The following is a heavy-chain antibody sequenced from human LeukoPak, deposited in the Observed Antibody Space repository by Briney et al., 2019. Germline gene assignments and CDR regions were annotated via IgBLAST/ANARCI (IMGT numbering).Heavy chain of an antibody. J-gene: IGHJ4*02. CDR3: ARGGWSHDY. Sequence: SETLSLTCTVSGGSISSYYWSWIRQPPGKGLEWIGYIHYSGSTNYNSSLTSRVAISVDTSKNQFSLKLTSVSAADTAVYYCARGGWSHDYWGQGTLVTVSS. D-gene: IGHD6-19*01. V-gene: IGHV4-59*01. CDR1: GGSISSYY. CDR2: IHYSGST.